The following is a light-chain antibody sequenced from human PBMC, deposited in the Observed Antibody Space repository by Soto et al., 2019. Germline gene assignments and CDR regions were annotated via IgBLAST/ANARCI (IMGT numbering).Light chain of an antibody. V-gene: IGKV3-15*01. CDR3: QQFNKWPLT. CDR2: DAS. J-gene: IGKJ4*01. Sequence: EIVMTQPPANLSVSPGERATLSCRASQTIYNNVAWYQQRPGQAPRLLIYDASTRATSVPARFSGSGSGTDFTLSISDLQSADCTVYYRQQFNKWPLTFGGGTKVDIK. CDR1: QTIYNN.